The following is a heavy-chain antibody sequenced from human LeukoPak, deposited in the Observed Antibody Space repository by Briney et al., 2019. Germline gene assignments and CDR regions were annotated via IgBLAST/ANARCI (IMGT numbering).Heavy chain of an antibody. J-gene: IGHJ4*02. D-gene: IGHD2-2*02. CDR2: ISDSGESP. Sequence: SGGSLRLSCAASGFTFSSYAMSWVRQAPGKGLEWISLISDSGESPSDADSGKGRFTISRDNSKSTVFLQMNSLRTEDTAVYYCAKSDCSSASCYTIDYWGQGNLVTVSS. CDR3: AKSDCSSASCYTIDY. V-gene: IGHV3-23*01. CDR1: GFTFSSYA.